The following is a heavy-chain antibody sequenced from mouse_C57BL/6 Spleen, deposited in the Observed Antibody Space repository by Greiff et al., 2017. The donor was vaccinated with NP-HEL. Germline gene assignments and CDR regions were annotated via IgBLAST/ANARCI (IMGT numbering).Heavy chain of an antibody. V-gene: IGHV1-53*01. J-gene: IGHJ3*01. Sequence: QVQLQQPGTELVKPGASVKLSCKASGYTFTSYWMHWVQQRPGQGLEWIGNINPSNGGTTYNEKFQSTATLTVDKSSSTAYMQLSSLTSEDSAVYYCARGGRRDSPFAYWGQGTLVTVSA. CDR1: GYTFTSYW. D-gene: IGHD2-12*01. CDR2: INPSNGGT. CDR3: ARGGRRDSPFAY.